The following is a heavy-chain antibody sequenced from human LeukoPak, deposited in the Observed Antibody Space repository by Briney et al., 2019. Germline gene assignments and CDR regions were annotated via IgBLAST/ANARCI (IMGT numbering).Heavy chain of an antibody. CDR2: IYYSGST. J-gene: IGHJ5*02. Sequence: PSQTLSLTCTVSGGPISSGGYYWSWIRQHPGKGLEWIGYIYYSGSTYYNPSLKSRVTISVDTSKNQFSLKLSSVTAADTAVYYCARGPLAYCGGDCYNNWFDPWGQGTLVTVSS. V-gene: IGHV4-31*03. CDR1: GGPISSGGYY. D-gene: IGHD2-21*02. CDR3: ARGPLAYCGGDCYNNWFDP.